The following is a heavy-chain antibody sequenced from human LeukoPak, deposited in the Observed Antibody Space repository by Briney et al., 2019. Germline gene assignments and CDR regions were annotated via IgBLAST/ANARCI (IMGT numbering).Heavy chain of an antibody. CDR2: ISGSGGST. J-gene: IGHJ4*02. CDR1: GFTFSDHY. V-gene: IGHV3-23*01. CDR3: AKALVVAATKIPFDY. D-gene: IGHD2-15*01. Sequence: GGSLRLSCAASGFTFSDHYMDWVRQAAGKGLEWVSAISGSGGSTYYADSVKGRFTISRDNSKNTLYLQMNSLRAEDTAVYYCAKALVVAATKIPFDYWGQGTLVTVSS.